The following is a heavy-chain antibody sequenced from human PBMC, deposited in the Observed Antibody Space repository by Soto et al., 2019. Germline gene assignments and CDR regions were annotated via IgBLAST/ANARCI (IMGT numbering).Heavy chain of an antibody. Sequence: PSETLSLTFAVYGGSFSGYYWSWIRQPPGKGLEWIGEINHSGSTNYNPSLKSRVTISVDTSKNQFSLKLSSVTAADTAVYYCATIAAAGAFDYWGQGTLVTVSS. J-gene: IGHJ4*02. CDR3: ATIAAAGAFDY. CDR1: GGSFSGYY. V-gene: IGHV4-34*01. D-gene: IGHD6-13*01. CDR2: INHSGST.